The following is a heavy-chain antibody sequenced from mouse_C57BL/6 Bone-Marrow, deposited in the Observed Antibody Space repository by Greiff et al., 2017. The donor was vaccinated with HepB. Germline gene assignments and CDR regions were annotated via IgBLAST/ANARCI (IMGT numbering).Heavy chain of an antibody. V-gene: IGHV1-81*01. D-gene: IGHD2-12*01. CDR1: GYTFTSYG. CDR2: IYPRSGNT. CDR3: ARAYYKGYFDY. Sequence: VQLQQSGAELARPGASVKLSCKASGYTFTSYGISWVKQRTGQGLEWIGEIYPRSGNTYYNEKFKGKATLTADKSSSTAYMVLRCLTSEDSAVYVCARAYYKGYFDYWGQGTTLTVSS. J-gene: IGHJ2*01.